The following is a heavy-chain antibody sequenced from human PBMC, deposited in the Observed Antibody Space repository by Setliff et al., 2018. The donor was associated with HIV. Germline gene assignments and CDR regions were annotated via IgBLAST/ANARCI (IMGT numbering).Heavy chain of an antibody. CDR3: ERGGQSSGYGIEY. J-gene: IGHJ4*02. V-gene: IGHV4-61*09. CDR1: GDSISSGNYY. D-gene: IGHD5-12*01. Sequence: TLSLTCSVSGDSISSGNYYWGWTRLPAGKGLEWIGHIYTDGAIKYNPSLKSRVTISLDTSKNQFSLNLNSVTAADTAMYYCERGGQSSGYGIEYWGQGTLVTVSS. CDR2: IYTDGAI.